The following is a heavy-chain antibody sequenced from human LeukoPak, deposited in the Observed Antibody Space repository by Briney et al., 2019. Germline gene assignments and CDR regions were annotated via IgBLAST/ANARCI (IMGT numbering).Heavy chain of an antibody. D-gene: IGHD3-22*01. Sequence: GGSLRLSCAASGFTFSSYSMNWVRQAPGKGLEWVSSISSSSSYIYYADSVKGRFTISRDNSKNTLYLQMNSLRAEDTAVYYCAKDQYYYDSSGYFPLNYWGQGTLVTVSS. V-gene: IGHV3-21*01. CDR3: AKDQYYYDSSGYFPLNY. CDR1: GFTFSSYS. J-gene: IGHJ4*02. CDR2: ISSSSSYI.